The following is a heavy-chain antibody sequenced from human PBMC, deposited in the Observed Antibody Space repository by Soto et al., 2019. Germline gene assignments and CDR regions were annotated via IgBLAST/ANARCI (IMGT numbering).Heavy chain of an antibody. J-gene: IGHJ3*02. Sequence: EVQLLESGGGLVQPGGSLRLSCAASGFTFSSYAMSWVRQAPGKGLEWVSAISGSGGSTYYADSVKGRFTISRDNXXXXXXXXXXXXXXXXXXXXXXXXXXXXSSWYLDAFDIWGQGTMVTVSS. V-gene: IGHV3-23*01. D-gene: IGHD6-13*01. CDR2: ISGSGGST. CDR1: GFTFSSYA. CDR3: XXXXXXSSWYLDAFDI.